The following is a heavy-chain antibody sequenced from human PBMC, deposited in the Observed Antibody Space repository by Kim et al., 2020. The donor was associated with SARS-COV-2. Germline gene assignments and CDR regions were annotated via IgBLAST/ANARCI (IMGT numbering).Heavy chain of an antibody. CDR3: SRGGGDCFVNRWFDS. CDR1: GYTFTHHW. V-gene: IGHV5-51*01. CDR2: IHPIDSDT. D-gene: IGHD2-21*02. J-gene: IGHJ5*01. Sequence: GESLKISCQASGYTFTHHWIGWVRQKPGEGLEWMGTIHPIDSDTKYRPSLQGRVTFSVDKSIGTAYMYWSSLKSSGSAIYYFSRGGGDCFVNRWFDSWG.